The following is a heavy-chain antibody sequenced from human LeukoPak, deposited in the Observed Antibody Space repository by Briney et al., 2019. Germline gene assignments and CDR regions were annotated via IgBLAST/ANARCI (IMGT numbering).Heavy chain of an antibody. V-gene: IGHV3-21*01. Sequence: PGGSLRLSCAASGFSFSSYTMSWVRQAPGKGLEWVSSISASSTYIYYADSVKGRFTISRDNAKNSLYLQMNSLRAEDTAVYYCARDACSGGSCYLRASDIWGQGTMVTVSS. CDR2: ISASSTYI. CDR1: GFSFSSYT. D-gene: IGHD2-15*01. J-gene: IGHJ3*02. CDR3: ARDACSGGSCYLRASDI.